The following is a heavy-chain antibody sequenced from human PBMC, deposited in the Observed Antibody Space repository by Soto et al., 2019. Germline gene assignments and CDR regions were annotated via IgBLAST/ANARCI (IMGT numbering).Heavy chain of an antibody. V-gene: IGHV4-59*01. CDR3: ARPLFGRGNWFDP. CDR2: IYYSGST. D-gene: IGHD3-10*01. J-gene: IGHJ5*02. Sequence: QVQLQESGPGLVKPSETLSLTCTVSGGSISSYYWSWIRQPPGKGLEWIGYIYYSGSTNYNPSLKSRVTISVDTSKNQVSLKLSSVTAADTAVYYCARPLFGRGNWFDPWGQGTLVTVSS. CDR1: GGSISSYY.